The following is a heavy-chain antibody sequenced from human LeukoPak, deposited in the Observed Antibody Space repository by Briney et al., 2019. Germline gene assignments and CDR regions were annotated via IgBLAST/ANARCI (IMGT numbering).Heavy chain of an antibody. D-gene: IGHD2-2*01. CDR3: AASHQLPGMDV. Sequence: PSETLSLTCTVSGGSISSGSYYWSWIRQPAGKGLEWIGRIYTSGSTNYNPSLKSRVTISVDTSKNQFSLKLSSVTAADTAVYYCAASHQLPGMDVWGKGTTVTVSS. CDR1: GGSISSGSYY. J-gene: IGHJ6*04. V-gene: IGHV4-61*02. CDR2: IYTSGST.